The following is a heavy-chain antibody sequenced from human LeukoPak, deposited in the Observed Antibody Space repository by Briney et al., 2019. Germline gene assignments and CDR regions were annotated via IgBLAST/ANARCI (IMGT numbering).Heavy chain of an antibody. V-gene: IGHV3-21*01. J-gene: IGHJ3*02. D-gene: IGHD2-15*01. CDR1: GFTFSNYN. Sequence: PGGSLRLSCAASGFTFSNYNMNWVRQAPGKGLEWVSCISGSSNYIYYADSVKGRFTVSRDNAKNSLYLQMNSLRAEDTAVYYCARDCGGGSCYGPYDAFDIWGQGTMVTVSS. CDR2: ISGSSNYI. CDR3: ARDCGGGSCYGPYDAFDI.